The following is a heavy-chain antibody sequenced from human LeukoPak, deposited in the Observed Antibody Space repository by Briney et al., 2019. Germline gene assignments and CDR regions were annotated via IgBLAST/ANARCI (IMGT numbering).Heavy chain of an antibody. J-gene: IGHJ4*02. Sequence: GGSLRLSCAASGFTFSSYTMNWVRQAPGKGLEWVSSISSSSSYIYYADSVKGRFTISRDNSKNTVYLQMNSLRPEDTAMYHCAKEYSGSFEYWGQGTLVIVSS. D-gene: IGHD1-26*01. CDR3: AKEYSGSFEY. CDR2: ISSSSSYI. CDR1: GFTFSSYT. V-gene: IGHV3-21*01.